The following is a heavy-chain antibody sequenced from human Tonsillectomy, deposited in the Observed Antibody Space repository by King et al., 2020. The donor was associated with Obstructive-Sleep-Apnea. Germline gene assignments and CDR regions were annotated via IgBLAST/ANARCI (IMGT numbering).Heavy chain of an antibody. V-gene: IGHV4-34*01. CDR1: GGSFSGYY. D-gene: IGHD2-21*02. CDR3: ARGPPYCGGDCYSPKYYYYYGMDV. Sequence: VQLQQWGAGLLKPSETLSLTCAVYGGSFSGYYWSWIRQPPGKGLEWIGEINHSGSTNYNPSLKSRVTISVDTSKNQFSLKLSSVTAADTAVYYCARGPPYCGGDCYSPKYYYYYGMDVWGQGTTVTVSS. CDR2: INHSGST. J-gene: IGHJ6*02.